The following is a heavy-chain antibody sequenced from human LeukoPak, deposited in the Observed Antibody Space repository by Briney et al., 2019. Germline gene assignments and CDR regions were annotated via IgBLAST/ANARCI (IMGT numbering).Heavy chain of an antibody. CDR3: AALSDYYGSGSYSVDY. V-gene: IGHV1-8*01. Sequence: ASVKVSCKASGYTFTSYDINWVRQATGQGLEWMGWMNPNSGNTSYAQKFQGRVTMTRNTSISTAYMELSSLRSEDTAVYYCAALSDYYGSGSYSVDYWGQGTLVTVSS. D-gene: IGHD3-10*01. CDR2: MNPNSGNT. CDR1: GYTFTSYD. J-gene: IGHJ4*02.